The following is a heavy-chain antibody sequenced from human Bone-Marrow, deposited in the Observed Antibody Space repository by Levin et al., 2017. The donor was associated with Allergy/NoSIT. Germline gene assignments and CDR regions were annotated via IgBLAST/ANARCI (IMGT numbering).Heavy chain of an antibody. CDR1: GGSISSGSYY. D-gene: IGHD6-13*01. V-gene: IGHV4-61*02. J-gene: IGHJ4*02. CDR2: IYTSGST. CDR3: ARSSSHFDY. Sequence: SQTLSLTCTVSGGSISSGSYYWSWIRQPAGKGLEWIGRIYTSGSTNYNPSLKSRVTISVDTSKNQFSLKLSSVTAEDTAVYYCARSSSHFDYWGQGTLVTVSS.